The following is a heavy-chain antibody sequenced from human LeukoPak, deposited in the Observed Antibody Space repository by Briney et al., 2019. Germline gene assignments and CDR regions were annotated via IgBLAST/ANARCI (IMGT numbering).Heavy chain of an antibody. CDR1: GGSFGTDS. J-gene: IGHJ3*02. CDR2: IYYSGST. D-gene: IGHD2-2*01. V-gene: IGHV4-59*01. CDR3: ARAVGYCTSSACYDNAFDI. Sequence: SETLSLTCTVSGGSFGTDSWNWIRQPPGKELEWIGYIYYSGSTKYKPSLKSRVTLSVDTSKNQFSLKLYSVTAADTAVYYCARAVGYCTSSACYDNAFDIWGQGTMVTVSS.